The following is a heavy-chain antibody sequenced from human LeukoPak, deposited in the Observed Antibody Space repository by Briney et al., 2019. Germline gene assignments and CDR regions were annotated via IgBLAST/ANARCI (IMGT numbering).Heavy chain of an antibody. CDR1: GYSFTSHW. V-gene: IGHV5-51*01. CDR2: IYPGDSNT. CDR3: AKERWGSVDS. D-gene: IGHD4-23*01. Sequence: GESLKISCKGSGYSFTSHWIGWVRQMPGKGLEWMGIIYPGDSNTRYSPSFQGQVTISADKSINTAYLRWSSLKASDTAMYYCAKERWGSVDSWGQGTLVTVSS. J-gene: IGHJ4*02.